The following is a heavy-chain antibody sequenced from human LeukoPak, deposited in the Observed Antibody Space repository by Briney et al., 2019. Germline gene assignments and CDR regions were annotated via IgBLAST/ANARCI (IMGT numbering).Heavy chain of an antibody. D-gene: IGHD4-17*01. Sequence: PGRSLRLSCAASGFTFRSYGMHWVRQAPGKGLEWVAVIWYDGSNKYYADSVKGRFTISRDNSKNTLYLQMNSLRAEDTAVYYCAKSSHLGVTVTADYWGQGTLVTVSS. CDR1: GFTFRSYG. CDR3: AKSSHLGVTVTADY. CDR2: IWYDGSNK. V-gene: IGHV3-33*06. J-gene: IGHJ4*02.